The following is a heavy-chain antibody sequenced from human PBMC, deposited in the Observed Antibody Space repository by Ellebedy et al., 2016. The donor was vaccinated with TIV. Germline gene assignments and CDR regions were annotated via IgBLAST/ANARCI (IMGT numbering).Heavy chain of an antibody. CDR3: ARQKLLWFGELSIYNYGMDV. CDR2: ISSSSSYI. V-gene: IGHV3-21*01. J-gene: IGHJ6*02. CDR1: GFTFSSYG. Sequence: GESLKISXAASGFTFSSYGMHWVRQAPGKGLEWVSSISSSSSYIYYADSVKGRFTISRDNAKNSLYLQMNSLRAEDTAVYYCARQKLLWFGELSIYNYGMDVWGQGTTVTVSS. D-gene: IGHD3-10*01.